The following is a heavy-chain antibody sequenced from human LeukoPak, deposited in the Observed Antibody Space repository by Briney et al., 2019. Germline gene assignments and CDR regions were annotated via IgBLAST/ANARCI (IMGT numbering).Heavy chain of an antibody. CDR3: ARGYSSRAGTTDCCPLDY. V-gene: IGHV3-30*02. J-gene: IGHJ4*02. CDR1: GFTFSSYG. CDR2: IRYDGSNK. D-gene: IGHD2-21*02. Sequence: PGGSLRLSCAASGFTFSSYGMHWVRQAPGKGLEWVAFIRYDGSNKYYADSVKGRFTISRDNAKNSLYLQMNSLRAEDTAVYYCARGYSSRAGTTDCCPLDYWGQGILVTVSS.